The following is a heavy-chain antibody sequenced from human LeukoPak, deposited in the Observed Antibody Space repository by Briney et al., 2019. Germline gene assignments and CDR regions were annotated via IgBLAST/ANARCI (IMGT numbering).Heavy chain of an antibody. CDR2: IAFDGSNA. CDR3: SRGRYGDYSRSGYYYGMDV. CDR1: GFTFSSYA. V-gene: IGHV3-30-3*01. D-gene: IGHD4-17*01. Sequence: PGRSLRLSCVASGFTFSSYAMHWVRQALGKGLEWVAVIAFDGSNALYADSVKGRFTISRDISKSTLYLEMNSLKAEDSAIYYCSRGRYGDYSRSGYYYGMDVWGQGTTVTVSS. J-gene: IGHJ6*02.